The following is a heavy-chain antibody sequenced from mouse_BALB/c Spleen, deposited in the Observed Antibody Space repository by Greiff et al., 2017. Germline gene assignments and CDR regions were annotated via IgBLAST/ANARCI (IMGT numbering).Heavy chain of an antibody. V-gene: IGHV2-2*02. Sequence: VQLQESGPGLVQPSQSLSITCTVSGFSLTSYGVHWVRQSPGKGLEWLGVIWSGGSTDYNAAFISRLSISKDNSKSQVFFKMNSLQANDTAIYYCARLLRPYAMDYWGQGTSVTVSS. D-gene: IGHD1-2*01. J-gene: IGHJ4*01. CDR3: ARLLRPYAMDY. CDR2: IWSGGST. CDR1: GFSLTSYG.